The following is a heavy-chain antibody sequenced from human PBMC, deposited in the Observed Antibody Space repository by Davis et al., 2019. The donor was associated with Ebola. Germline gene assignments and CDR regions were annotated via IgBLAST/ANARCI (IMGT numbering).Heavy chain of an antibody. Sequence: PGGSLRLSCAASGFTFSSYGMHWVRQAPGKGLEWVAVISYDGSNKYYADSVKGRFTISRDNSKNTLYLQMNSLRAEDTAVYYCAKEASYDYIWGSYRYTTYYYYGMDVWGQGTTVTVSS. CDR1: GFTFSSYG. V-gene: IGHV3-30*18. D-gene: IGHD3-16*02. CDR2: ISYDGSNK. J-gene: IGHJ6*02. CDR3: AKEASYDYIWGSYRYTTYYYYGMDV.